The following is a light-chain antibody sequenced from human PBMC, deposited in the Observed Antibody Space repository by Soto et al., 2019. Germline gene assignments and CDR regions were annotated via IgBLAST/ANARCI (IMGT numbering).Light chain of an antibody. CDR3: QQYNNYPFT. CDR1: QTIRSW. J-gene: IGKJ2*01. V-gene: IGKV1-5*03. CDR2: KAS. Sequence: DIQMTQSPSTLSASVGDRVTITCRASQTIRSWLAWYQQKLGKAPKLLIYKASSLESGVSSRFSGSGSGTEFTLTISSLQPDDFATYYCQQYNNYPFTFGQGTKLEIK.